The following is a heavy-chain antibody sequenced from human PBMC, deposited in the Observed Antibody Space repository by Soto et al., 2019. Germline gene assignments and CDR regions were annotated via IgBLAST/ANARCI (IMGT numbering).Heavy chain of an antibody. J-gene: IGHJ6*03. CDR1: GFTFSSYA. CDR3: AKAYNYDFWSGNTYYYYYMDV. D-gene: IGHD3-3*01. V-gene: IGHV3-23*01. Sequence: GGSLRLSCAASGFTFSSYAMSWVRQAPGKGLEWVSAISGSGGSTYYADSVKGRFTISRDNSKNTLYLQMNSLRAEDTAVYYCAKAYNYDFWSGNTYYYYYMDVWGKGTTVTVSS. CDR2: ISGSGGST.